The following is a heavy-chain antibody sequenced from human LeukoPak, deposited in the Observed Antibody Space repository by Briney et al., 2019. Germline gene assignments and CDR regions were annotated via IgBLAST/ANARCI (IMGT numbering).Heavy chain of an antibody. V-gene: IGHV1-24*01. J-gene: IGHJ5*02. CDR1: GYTLTELS. CDR2: FDPEDGET. D-gene: IGHD6-13*01. Sequence: ASVKVSCKVSGYTLTELSMHWVRQAPGKGLEWMGGFDPEDGETIYARKFQDGVTMTEDSSTDTAYMQLSSLTSKDTAVYYCAREGIAEPDTNWFDPWGQGTLVTISS. CDR3: AREGIAEPDTNWFDP.